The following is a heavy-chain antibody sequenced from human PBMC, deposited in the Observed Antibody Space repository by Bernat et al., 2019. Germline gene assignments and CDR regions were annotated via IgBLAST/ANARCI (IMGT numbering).Heavy chain of an antibody. V-gene: IGHV3-7*01. D-gene: IGHD6-13*01. Sequence: EVQLVEPGGGLVQPGGSRRLSCVGSGFSFSSYWMTWVRQPPGKGLEWVASINEDGSEEQYVDSVKGRFTISRDNTKNSLYLQMNSLRVEDTAVFYCAKRPGYQIGMEVWGQGTTVTVSS. CDR2: INEDGSEE. J-gene: IGHJ6*02. CDR3: AKRPGYQIGMEV. CDR1: GFSFSSYW.